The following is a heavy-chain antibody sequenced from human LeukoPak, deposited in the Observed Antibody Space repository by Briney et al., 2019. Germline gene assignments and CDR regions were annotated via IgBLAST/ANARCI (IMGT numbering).Heavy chain of an antibody. J-gene: IGHJ4*02. V-gene: IGHV3-21*01. CDR2: ISSSSSYI. CDR3: ARDFFSSALLPDY. Sequence: PGGSLRLSCAASGFTFSSYSMNWVRQAPGKGLEWVSSISSSSSYIYYADSVKGRFTISRDNAKNSLYLQINSLRAEDTAVYYCARDFFSSALLPDYWGQGTLVTVSS. CDR1: GFTFSSYS. D-gene: IGHD6-19*01.